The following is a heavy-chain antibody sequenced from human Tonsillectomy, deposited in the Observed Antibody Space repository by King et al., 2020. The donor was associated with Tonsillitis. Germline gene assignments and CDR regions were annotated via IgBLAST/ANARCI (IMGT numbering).Heavy chain of an antibody. CDR2: IDDNDNT. V-gene: IGHV3-53*01. D-gene: IGHD3-3*01. J-gene: IGHJ5*02. Sequence: VQLVESGGGLIQPGGSLRLSCAASGVPVFSNYMSWVRQAPGKGLEWVSVIDDNDNTFYADSVEGRFTISRDNSKKTIYLQMSSLRVEDTAIYYCARADQGLDFWSGYYTWGQGTLVTVSS. CDR3: ARADQGLDFWSGYYT. CDR1: GVPVFSNY.